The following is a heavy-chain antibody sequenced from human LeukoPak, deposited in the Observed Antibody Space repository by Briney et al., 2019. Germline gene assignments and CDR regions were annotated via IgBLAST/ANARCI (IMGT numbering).Heavy chain of an antibody. D-gene: IGHD1-26*01. V-gene: IGHV1-18*01. CDR1: GLTFSNYG. CDR2: ISAYDGNT. Sequence: ASVKVTCKASGLTFSNYGITWVRQAPGQGLEWVGWISAYDGNTNYAQKFQGRVTMTTDTSTSTAHMELRSLRYDDTAVYYCARDGRFAAYEPDYWGQGTLVTVSS. CDR3: ARDGRFAAYEPDY. J-gene: IGHJ4*02.